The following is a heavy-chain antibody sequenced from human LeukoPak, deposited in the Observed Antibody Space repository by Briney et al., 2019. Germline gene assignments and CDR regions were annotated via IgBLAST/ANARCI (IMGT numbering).Heavy chain of an antibody. CDR3: ARHQAGTTYDY. V-gene: IGHV4-59*08. CDR1: GGSISSYY. Sequence: SETLSLTCTASGGSISSYYWSWIRQPPGKGLEWIGYISYSGSTNYNPSLKSRVTISVDTSKNQFSLKLSSVTAADTAVYYCARHQAGTTYDYWGQGALDTVSS. J-gene: IGHJ4*02. CDR2: ISYSGST. D-gene: IGHD1-1*01.